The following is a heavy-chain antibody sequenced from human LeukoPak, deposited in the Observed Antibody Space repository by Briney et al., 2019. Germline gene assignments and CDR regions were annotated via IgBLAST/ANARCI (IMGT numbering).Heavy chain of an antibody. CDR2: MNPNSGNT. V-gene: IGHV1-8*01. CDR1: GYTFTSYD. Sequence: GASVKVSCKASGYTFTSYDINWVRQATGQGLEWMGWMNPNSGNTGYAQKFQGRVTMTRNTSISTAYMEPSSLRSEDTAVYYCARGRYCSGGSCLSPLHYWGQGTLVTVSS. CDR3: ARGRYCSGGSCLSPLHY. D-gene: IGHD2-15*01. J-gene: IGHJ4*02.